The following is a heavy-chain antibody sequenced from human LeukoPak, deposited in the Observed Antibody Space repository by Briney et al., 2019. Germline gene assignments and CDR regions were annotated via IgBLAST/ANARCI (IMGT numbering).Heavy chain of an antibody. D-gene: IGHD3-10*01. Sequence: PGGSLRLSCAASGFTFSSYEMNWVRQAPGKGLEWVSYISGSGGTIHYADSVKGRFTISRDNAKNSLFLQMNSLRAEDTAVYYCARDIYYGSGNFDYWGQGTLVTVS. J-gene: IGHJ4*02. CDR1: GFTFSSYE. CDR3: ARDIYYGSGNFDY. CDR2: ISGSGGTI. V-gene: IGHV3-48*03.